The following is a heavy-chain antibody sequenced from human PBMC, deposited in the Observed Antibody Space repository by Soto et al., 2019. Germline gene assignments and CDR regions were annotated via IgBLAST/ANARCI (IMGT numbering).Heavy chain of an antibody. J-gene: IGHJ4*02. V-gene: IGHV3-72*01. CDR1: GFTFSDHY. CDR3: ARLSGNYYPDY. CDR2: TGNKANSYTT. D-gene: IGHD1-26*01. Sequence: EVQLVESGGGLVQPGGSLRLSCAASGFTFSDHYMDWVRQAPGKGLEWVGRTGNKANSYTTEYAASVKGRFTISRDDSENSVYLQMNSLKAEDTAVYYCARLSGNYYPDYWGQGTLVTVSS.